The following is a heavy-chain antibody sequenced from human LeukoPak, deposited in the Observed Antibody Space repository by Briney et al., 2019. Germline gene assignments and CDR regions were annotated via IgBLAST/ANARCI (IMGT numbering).Heavy chain of an antibody. D-gene: IGHD5-24*01. CDR3: AKDLAEMATIIDY. V-gene: IGHV3-23*01. CDR2: ISGSGGST. J-gene: IGHJ4*02. CDR1: GFTFSSYA. Sequence: GRSLRLSCAASGFTFSSYAMTWSRQAPGNELYSHSAISGSGGSTYYADSVKRPFTISRDNSKNPLYLQMNSLRAEDTAVYHCAKDLAEMATIIDYWGQGTLVTVSS.